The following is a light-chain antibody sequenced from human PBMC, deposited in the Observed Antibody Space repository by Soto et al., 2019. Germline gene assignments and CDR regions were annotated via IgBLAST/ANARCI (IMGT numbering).Light chain of an antibody. J-gene: IGKJ1*01. CDR2: KAS. V-gene: IGKV1-5*03. CDR3: QQYDTYWT. CDR1: QSISNW. Sequence: DIHMTQSPSTLSSSLGGRVIITFRASQSISNWLAWYQQKPGKAPNLLIYKASSLKSGVPSRFSGSGSGTEFTLTISSLQPDDFATYYCQQYDTYWTFGQGTKVDIK.